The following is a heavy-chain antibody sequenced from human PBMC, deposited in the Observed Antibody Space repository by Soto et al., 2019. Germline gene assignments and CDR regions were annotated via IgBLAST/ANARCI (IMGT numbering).Heavy chain of an antibody. D-gene: IGHD3-22*01. J-gene: IGHJ1*01. CDR3: ARDLDGLHDDTSGPFPRPG. CDR2: IHSSGSI. V-gene: IGHV4-30-4*01. CDR1: GGSISSDDYY. Sequence: PSETLSLTCTVSGGSISSDDYYWSWIRQAPWRGLEWIGYIHSSGSIYYNPSLKSRATMSIDTAGNQFSLKVSSVNVADTAVYYCARDLDGLHDDTSGPFPRPGWGQGTLVTVSS.